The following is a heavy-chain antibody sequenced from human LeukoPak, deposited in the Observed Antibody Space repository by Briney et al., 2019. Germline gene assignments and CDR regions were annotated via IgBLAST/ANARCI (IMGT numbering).Heavy chain of an antibody. CDR1: GGSISSGGYS. V-gene: IGHV4-30-2*01. D-gene: IGHD5-12*01. CDR3: ARDQGGYSGYESYYFDY. Sequence: SQSLSLICAVSGGSISSGGYSWSWLRRPPGKGLEWIGYIYHSGSTYYNPSLKSRFTISVDSSKNQFSLKLSSVTAADTAVYYCARDQGGYSGYESYYFDYWGQGTLVTVSS. CDR2: IYHSGST. J-gene: IGHJ4*02.